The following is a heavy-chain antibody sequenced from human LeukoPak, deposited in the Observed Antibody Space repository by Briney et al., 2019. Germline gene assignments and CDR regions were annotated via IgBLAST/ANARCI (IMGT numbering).Heavy chain of an antibody. D-gene: IGHD5-24*01. Sequence: MSSETLSLTCTVSGGSISSGSYYWSWIRQPAGKGLEWIGRIYTSGSTNYNPSLKSRVTISVDTSKNQFSLKLSSVTAADTAVYYCARDDEIYMYVWGKRATVTFSS. CDR3: ARDDEIYMYV. J-gene: IGHJ6*03. CDR2: IYTSGST. CDR1: GGSISSGSYY. V-gene: IGHV4-61*02.